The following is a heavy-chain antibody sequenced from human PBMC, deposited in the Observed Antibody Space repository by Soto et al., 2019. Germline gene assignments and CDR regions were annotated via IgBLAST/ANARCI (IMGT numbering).Heavy chain of an antibody. Sequence: QVQLVESGGGVVQPGRSLRLSCAASGFTFSSYGMHWVRQAPGKGLEWVAVIWYDGSNKYYADSVKGRFTISRDNSKNTLYLQMNSLRAEDTAVYYCARGTYSSSWPHHYYGMDVWGQGTTVTVSS. CDR3: ARGTYSSSWPHHYYGMDV. D-gene: IGHD6-13*01. V-gene: IGHV3-33*01. J-gene: IGHJ6*02. CDR1: GFTFSSYG. CDR2: IWYDGSNK.